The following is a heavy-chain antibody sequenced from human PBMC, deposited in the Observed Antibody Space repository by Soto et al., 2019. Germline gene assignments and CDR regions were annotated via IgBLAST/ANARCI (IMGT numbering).Heavy chain of an antibody. CDR1: GGSVSSGSYY. D-gene: IGHD3-22*01. J-gene: IGHJ4*02. CDR2: IYYSGST. CDR3: ARLPSYLRDYDSSGYFTPYYFDY. Sequence: SETLSLTCTVSGGSVSSGSYYWSWIRQPPGKGLEWIGYIYYSGSTNYNPSLKSRVTISVDTSKNQFSLKLSSVTAADTAVYYCARLPSYLRDYDSSGYFTPYYFDYWGQGTLVTVSS. V-gene: IGHV4-61*01.